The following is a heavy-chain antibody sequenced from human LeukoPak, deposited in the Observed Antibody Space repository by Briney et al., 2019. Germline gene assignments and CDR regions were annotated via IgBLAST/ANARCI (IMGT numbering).Heavy chain of an antibody. J-gene: IGHJ4*02. Sequence: ASVKVSCKASGYTFTSYAMHWVRQAPGQGLEWMGWINAGNGNTKYSQKFQGRVTITRDTSASTAYMELSSLRSEDTAVYYCARYGSGSYYNENYFDYWGQGTLVTVSS. CDR2: INAGNGNT. D-gene: IGHD3-10*01. CDR1: GYTFTSYA. CDR3: ARYGSGSYYNENYFDY. V-gene: IGHV1-3*01.